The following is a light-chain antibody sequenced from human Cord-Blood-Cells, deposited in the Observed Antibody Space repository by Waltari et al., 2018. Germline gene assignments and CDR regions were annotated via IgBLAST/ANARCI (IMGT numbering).Light chain of an antibody. CDR1: SSTIGAGYD. CDR2: GNS. Sequence: QSVLTQPPSVSGAPGQRVPLSCTGSSSTIGAGYDVHGYQQLPGTAPKLLIYGNSNRPSGVPDRFSGSKSGTSASLAITGLQAEDEADYYCQSYDSSLSGSVFGGGTKLTVL. V-gene: IGLV1-40*01. CDR3: QSYDSSLSGSV. J-gene: IGLJ3*02.